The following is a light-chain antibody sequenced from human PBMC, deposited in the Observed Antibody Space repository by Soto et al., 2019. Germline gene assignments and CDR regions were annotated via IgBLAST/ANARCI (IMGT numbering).Light chain of an antibody. CDR1: QRVSGW. V-gene: IGKV1-5*01. CDR3: QQYYSYPRT. J-gene: IGKJ1*01. Sequence: DIQMTQSPSTLSASLGDTVTVTCRASQRVSGWLAWYQQKPGKAPKLLIYAAYNLQSGVPSRFSGSGSGTDFTLTISCLQSEDFATYYCQQYYSYPRTFGQGTKVDIK. CDR2: AAY.